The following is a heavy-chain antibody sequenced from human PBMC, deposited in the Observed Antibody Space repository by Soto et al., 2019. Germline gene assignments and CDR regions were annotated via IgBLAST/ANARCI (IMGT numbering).Heavy chain of an antibody. D-gene: IGHD6-25*01. V-gene: IGHV1-18*01. CDR2: ISPYSGNT. CDR1: GYSFTNYG. Sequence: QVQLVQSGDEVKKPGASVKVSCKTSGYSFTNYGISWVRQAPGQGLECMGWISPYSGNTNHAQKLHGRVTLTTDTSTSTAYMELRSLTSDDTAVYYCERDWLYPSGGIDYWGQGTLVTVSS. J-gene: IGHJ4*02. CDR3: ERDWLYPSGGIDY.